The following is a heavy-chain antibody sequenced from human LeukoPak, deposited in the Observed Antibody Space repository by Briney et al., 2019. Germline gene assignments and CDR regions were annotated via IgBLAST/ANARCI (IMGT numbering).Heavy chain of an antibody. CDR1: GGSISSGDYY. CDR2: MYYSGGT. J-gene: IGHJ5*02. V-gene: IGHV4-30-4*01. D-gene: IGHD3-22*01. CDR3: ARPYYYDSRIDP. Sequence: SETLSLTCTVSGGSISSGDYYWSWIRQPPGKGLEWIAYMYYSGGTYYNPSLKSQVTMSADTSKNQLSLKLSSVTAADTAVYYCARPYYYDSRIDPWGQGILVTVSS.